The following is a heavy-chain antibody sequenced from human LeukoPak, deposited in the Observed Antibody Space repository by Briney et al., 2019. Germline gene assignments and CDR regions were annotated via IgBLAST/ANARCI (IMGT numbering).Heavy chain of an antibody. CDR1: GFTVSSNY. J-gene: IGHJ3*02. CDR2: IYSGGST. CDR3: ASYAFDI. V-gene: IGHV3-53*01. Sequence: GGSLRLSXAASGFTVSSNYMSWVRQAPGKGVEWVSVIYSGGSTYYADSVKGRFTISRDNSKNTLYLQMNSLRAEDTAVYYCASYAFDIWGQGTMVTVSS.